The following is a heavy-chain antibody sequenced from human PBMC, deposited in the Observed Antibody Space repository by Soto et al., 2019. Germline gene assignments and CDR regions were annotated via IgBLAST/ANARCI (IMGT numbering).Heavy chain of an antibody. Sequence: SLRLSCAASGFTFSSYGMHWVRQAPGKGLEWVAVIWYDGSNKYYADSVKGRFTISRDNSKNTLYLQMNSLRAEDTAVYYCARDRRPQQFDYFDYWGQGTLVTVSS. CDR3: ARDRRPQQFDYFDY. CDR2: IWYDGSNK. CDR1: GFTFSSYG. J-gene: IGHJ4*02. D-gene: IGHD3-16*01. V-gene: IGHV3-33*01.